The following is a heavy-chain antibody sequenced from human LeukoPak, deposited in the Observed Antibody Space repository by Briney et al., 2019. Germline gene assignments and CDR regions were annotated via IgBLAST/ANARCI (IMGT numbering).Heavy chain of an antibody. CDR1: GFTLKNAW. CDR2: ISYDGSNK. Sequence: GGSLRLSCVASGFTLKNAWMSWVRQAPGKGLEWVAVISYDGSNKYYADSVKGRFTISRDNSKNTLYLQMNSLRAEDTAVYYCAKDTLGLWFGELRGEAYFDYWGQGTLVTVSS. V-gene: IGHV3-30*18. D-gene: IGHD3-10*01. CDR3: AKDTLGLWFGELRGEAYFDY. J-gene: IGHJ4*02.